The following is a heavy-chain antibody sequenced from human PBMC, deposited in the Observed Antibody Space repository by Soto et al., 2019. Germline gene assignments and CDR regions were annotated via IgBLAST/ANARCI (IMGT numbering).Heavy chain of an antibody. Sequence: VASVKVSCKASGGTFSSHAISWVRQAPGQGLEWMGGIIPIFGTANYAQKFQGRVTITADESTSTAYMELSSLRSEDTAVYYCAKDYGSGSWSDWFDPWGQGTLVTVSS. V-gene: IGHV1-69*13. D-gene: IGHD3-10*01. CDR2: IIPIFGTA. CDR3: AKDYGSGSWSDWFDP. CDR1: GGTFSSHA. J-gene: IGHJ5*02.